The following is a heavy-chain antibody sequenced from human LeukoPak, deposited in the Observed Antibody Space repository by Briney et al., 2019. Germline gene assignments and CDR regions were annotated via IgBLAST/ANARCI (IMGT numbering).Heavy chain of an antibody. CDR1: GFTFSSYG. CDR2: IWYDGSNK. CDR3: AKDPPYSSSWYEGDY. J-gene: IGHJ4*02. Sequence: PGGSLRLSWSASGFTFSSYGMHWVRQAPGKGLEWVAVIWYDGSNKYYADSVKGRFTISRDNSKNTLYLQMNSLRAEDTAVYYCAKDPPYSSSWYEGDYWGQGTLVTVSS. D-gene: IGHD6-13*01. V-gene: IGHV3-30*02.